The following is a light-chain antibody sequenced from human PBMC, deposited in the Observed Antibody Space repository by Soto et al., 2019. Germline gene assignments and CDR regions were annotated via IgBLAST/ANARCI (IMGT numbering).Light chain of an antibody. CDR2: GAS. CDR3: QQYGNSFVG. Sequence: EIVLTQSPGTLSLSPGERATLSCRASQSVSSTYLAWYQHGPGQAPRLLIYGASSRATGIPDRFSGSGSGTDFTLIISRLEPEDFAVYYCQQYGNSFVGFGQGTKVDIK. V-gene: IGKV3-20*01. J-gene: IGKJ1*01. CDR1: QSVSSTY.